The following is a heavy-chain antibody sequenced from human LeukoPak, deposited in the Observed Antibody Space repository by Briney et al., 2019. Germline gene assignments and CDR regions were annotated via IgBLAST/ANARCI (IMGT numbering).Heavy chain of an antibody. Sequence: PGGSLRLSCAASGFIFSSYWMAWVRQAPGKGLEWVANIKEDGSEKNYVDSVKGRFTISRDNAKNSLYLQMNSLRAEDTAVYYCQRKGFDYWGQGTLVTVSS. CDR3: QRKGFDY. V-gene: IGHV3-7*01. CDR1: GFIFSSYW. CDR2: IKEDGSEK. J-gene: IGHJ4*02.